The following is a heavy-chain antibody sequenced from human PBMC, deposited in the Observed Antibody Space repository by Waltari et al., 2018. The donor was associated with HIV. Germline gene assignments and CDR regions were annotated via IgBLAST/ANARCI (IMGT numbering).Heavy chain of an antibody. CDR2: IYYSGST. Sequence: QLQLQESGPGLAKPSETLSLTCTVSGGSISSDTYYWGWIRQPPGKGLEWIGSIYYSGSTYYNPSLKSRVTISIDTSKNQFSLKLSSVTAADTAVYCCARQGYSDSRGYHYYFDYWGQGTLVTVSS. D-gene: IGHD3-22*01. CDR1: GGSISSDTYY. J-gene: IGHJ4*02. CDR3: ARQGYSDSRGYHYYFDY. V-gene: IGHV4-39*01.